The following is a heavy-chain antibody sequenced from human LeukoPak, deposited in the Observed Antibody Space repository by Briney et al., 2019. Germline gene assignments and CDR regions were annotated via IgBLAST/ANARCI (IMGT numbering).Heavy chain of an antibody. V-gene: IGHV5-51*01. D-gene: IGHD3-10*01. Sequence: GESLKISCKGSGYSFTSYWIGWVRQMPGKGLEWMGIIYPGDSDTRYSPSFQGQVTISADKSISTAYLQWSSLKASDTAMYYCARGANLWFGELFHFDYWGQGTLVTVSS. J-gene: IGHJ4*02. CDR2: IYPGDSDT. CDR3: ARGANLWFGELFHFDY. CDR1: GYSFTSYW.